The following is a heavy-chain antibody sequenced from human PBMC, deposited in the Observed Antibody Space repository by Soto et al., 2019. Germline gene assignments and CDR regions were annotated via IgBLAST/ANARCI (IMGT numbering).Heavy chain of an antibody. CDR1: GGSISGYY. D-gene: IGHD6-19*01. V-gene: IGHV4-59*01. Sequence: SETLSLTCTVSGGSISGYYWSWIRQPPGKGLEWIGYIYYSGSTNYNPSLKSRVTISVDTSKNQFSLKLSSVTAADTAVYYCTKSAQINRRGCYRDWGQGTLVTVSS. CDR2: IYYSGST. J-gene: IGHJ4*02. CDR3: TKSAQINRRGCYRD.